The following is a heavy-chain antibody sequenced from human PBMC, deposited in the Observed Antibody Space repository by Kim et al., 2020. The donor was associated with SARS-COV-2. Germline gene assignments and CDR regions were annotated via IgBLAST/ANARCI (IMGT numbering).Heavy chain of an antibody. CDR3: ARVKWQRLNSGDCSGGNCFSHGFDP. CDR2: IYSDGSS. J-gene: IGHJ5*02. D-gene: IGHD2-15*01. Sequence: WCRRPPGKGLEWIGYIYSDGSSYFNPSLKSRITISVDTSKNQFSLKLTSVTAADTALYYCARVKWQRLNSGDCSGGNCFSHGFDPWGQGTLAT. V-gene: IGHV4-31*02.